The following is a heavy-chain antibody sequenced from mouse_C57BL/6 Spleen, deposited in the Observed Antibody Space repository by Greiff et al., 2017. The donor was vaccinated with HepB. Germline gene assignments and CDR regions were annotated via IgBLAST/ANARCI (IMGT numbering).Heavy chain of an antibody. J-gene: IGHJ4*01. CDR2: ISNGGGST. D-gene: IGHD2-4*01. V-gene: IGHV5-12*01. Sequence: EVQGVESGGGLVQPGGSLKLSCAASGFTFSDYYMYWVRQTPEKRLEWVAYISNGGGSTYYPDTVKGRFTISRDNAKNTLYLQMSRLKSEDTAMYYCARPLDDYEPFAMDYWGQGTSVTVSS. CDR1: GFTFSDYY. CDR3: ARPLDDYEPFAMDY.